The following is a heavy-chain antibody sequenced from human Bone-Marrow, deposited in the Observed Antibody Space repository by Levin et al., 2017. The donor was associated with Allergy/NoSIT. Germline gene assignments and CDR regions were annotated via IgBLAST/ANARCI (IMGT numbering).Heavy chain of an antibody. CDR3: AKASGWYPQYHFDY. V-gene: IGHV3-30*18. J-gene: IGHJ4*02. D-gene: IGHD6-19*01. Sequence: GGSLRLSCAASGFTFSSYGMHWVRQAPGKGLEWVAVISYDGSNKYYADSVKGRFTISRDNSKNTLYLQMNSLRAEDTAVYYCAKASGWYPQYHFDYWGQGTLVTVSS. CDR2: ISYDGSNK. CDR1: GFTFSSYG.